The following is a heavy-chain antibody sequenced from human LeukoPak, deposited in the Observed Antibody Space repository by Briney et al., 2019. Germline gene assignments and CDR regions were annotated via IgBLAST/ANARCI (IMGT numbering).Heavy chain of an antibody. CDR2: ISWNSGSI. CDR3: AREAGYYDSSGYYYFDY. D-gene: IGHD3-22*01. Sequence: GGSLRLSCAASGFTFDDYAMHWVRQAPGKGLEWVSGISWNSGSIGYADSVKGRFTISRDTAKNSLYLQMNSLRAEDTALYYCAREAGYYDSSGYYYFDYWGQGTLVTVSS. CDR1: GFTFDDYA. V-gene: IGHV3-9*01. J-gene: IGHJ4*01.